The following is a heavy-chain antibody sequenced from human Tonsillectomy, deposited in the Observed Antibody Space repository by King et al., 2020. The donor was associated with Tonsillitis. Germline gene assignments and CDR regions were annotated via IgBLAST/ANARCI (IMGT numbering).Heavy chain of an antibody. V-gene: IGHV3-23*04. Sequence: VQLVESGGGLVQPGGSLRLSCAASGFTFHFYAMNLVRQTPGKGLEWVSSISGSGGTTYYADSVKGRFTISRDNSKNTLYLQMNSLRAADTAIYYCAKAIKWNDDFDYWGPGTLVTVSS. J-gene: IGHJ4*02. CDR1: GFTFHFYA. D-gene: IGHD1-1*01. CDR2: ISGSGGTT. CDR3: AKAIKWNDDFDY.